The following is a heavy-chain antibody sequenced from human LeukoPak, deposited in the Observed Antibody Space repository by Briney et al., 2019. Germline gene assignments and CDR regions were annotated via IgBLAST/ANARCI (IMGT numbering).Heavy chain of an antibody. V-gene: IGHV3-23*01. D-gene: IGHD6-19*01. Sequence: GGSLRLSCAASGFTFSSYGMSWVRQAPGKGLEWVSAISGSGRSTFYADSVKGRFTISRDNSKNTLYLQMNSLRAEDTAVYYCAKERGVAVAVIDYWGQGTLVTVSS. CDR2: ISGSGRST. J-gene: IGHJ4*02. CDR1: GFTFSSYG. CDR3: AKERGVAVAVIDY.